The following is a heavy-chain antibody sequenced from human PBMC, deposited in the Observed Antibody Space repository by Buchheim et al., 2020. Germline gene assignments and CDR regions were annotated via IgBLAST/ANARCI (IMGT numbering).Heavy chain of an antibody. J-gene: IGHJ6*03. D-gene: IGHD2-15*01. CDR1: GFTFSTYG. CDR2: ITGSGGGT. V-gene: IGHV3-23*01. Sequence: EVQLLESGGGLVQPGGSLRLSCAASGFTFSTYGMTWVRQAPGKGLEGVSFITGSGGGTYVADSVKGRFTISRANSKTTIYLQMNSLRGEDTAVYYCVKFRGSPDPGYYHMDVWGKGTT. CDR3: VKFRGSPDPGYYHMDV.